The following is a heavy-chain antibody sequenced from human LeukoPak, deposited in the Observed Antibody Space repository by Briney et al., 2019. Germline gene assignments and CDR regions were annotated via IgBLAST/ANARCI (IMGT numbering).Heavy chain of an antibody. CDR2: INWNGDST. J-gene: IGHJ5*02. CDR3: ARAGAESLAVNWFDP. V-gene: IGHV3-20*04. D-gene: IGHD3-10*01. Sequence: GGSLRLSCAASGFTFDDYGMSWVRQAPGKGLEWVSGINWNGDSTGYADSVKGRFAISRDNAKNSLYLQMNSLRAEDTALYYCARAGAESLAVNWFDPWGQGTLVTVSS. CDR1: GFTFDDYG.